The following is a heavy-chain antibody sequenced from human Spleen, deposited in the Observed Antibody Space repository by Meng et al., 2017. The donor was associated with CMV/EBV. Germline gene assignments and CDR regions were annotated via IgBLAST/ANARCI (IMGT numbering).Heavy chain of an antibody. V-gene: IGHV1-2*02. Sequence: ASVKVSCKASGYTFTGYYIHWVRQAPGQGLEWMGCINPNLGITNYAQNFQGRVTMTRDTSISAAYMELSGLRSDDTAVYYCAEIEWVGYWGQGTPVTVSS. CDR3: AEIEWVGY. J-gene: IGHJ4*02. CDR1: GYTFTGYY. D-gene: IGHD6-19*01. CDR2: INPNLGIT.